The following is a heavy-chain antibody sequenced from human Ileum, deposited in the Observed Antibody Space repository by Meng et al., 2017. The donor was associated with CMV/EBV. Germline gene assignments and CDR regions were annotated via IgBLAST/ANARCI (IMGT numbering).Heavy chain of an antibody. CDR2: INTNTGNP. V-gene: IGHV7-4-1*02. Sequence: KTSGYDFMTYGINWVREAPGQRLEWMGWINTNTGNPTYAQDFTGRFLFSLDASVSTAYVQISGLRAEDTAVYYCTRGAGAHSAKYNYWGQGTLVTVSS. J-gene: IGHJ4*02. CDR3: TRGAGAHSAKYNY. CDR1: GYDFMTYG. D-gene: IGHD6-13*01.